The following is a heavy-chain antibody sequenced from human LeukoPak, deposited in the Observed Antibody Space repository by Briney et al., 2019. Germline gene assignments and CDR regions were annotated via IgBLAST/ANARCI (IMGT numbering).Heavy chain of an antibody. V-gene: IGHV4-39*07. D-gene: IGHD3-10*01. CDR1: GGSISSSSYY. Sequence: PSETLSLTCTVSGGSISSSSYYWSWIRQPPGKGLEWIGEINHSGSTNYNPSLKSRVTISVDTSKNQFSLKLSSVTAADTAVYYCARGTMVRGVPMPYFDYWGQGTLVTVSS. J-gene: IGHJ4*02. CDR3: ARGTMVRGVPMPYFDY. CDR2: INHSGST.